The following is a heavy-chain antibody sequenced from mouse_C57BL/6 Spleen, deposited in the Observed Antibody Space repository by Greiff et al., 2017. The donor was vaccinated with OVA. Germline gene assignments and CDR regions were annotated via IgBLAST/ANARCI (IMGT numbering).Heavy chain of an antibody. CDR1: GYTFTSYW. CDR3: ARRGYGSSLYAMDY. Sequence: VQLQQPGAELVRPGSSVKLSCKASGYTFTSYWMHWVKQRPIQGLEWIGNIDPSDSETHYNQKFKDKATLTVDKSSSTAYMQLSSLTSEDSAVYYCARRGYGSSLYAMDYWGQGTSVTVSS. D-gene: IGHD1-1*01. V-gene: IGHV1-52*01. CDR2: IDPSDSET. J-gene: IGHJ4*01.